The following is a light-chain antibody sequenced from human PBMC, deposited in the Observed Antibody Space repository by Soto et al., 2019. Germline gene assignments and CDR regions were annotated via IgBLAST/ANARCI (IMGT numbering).Light chain of an antibody. Sequence: QSALTQPASVSGSPGPSITISCTGTSRDVGSYNLVSWYQQPPGKAPKLMIYEGSTRPSGVSNRFSGSKSGNTASLTISGLQAEDEADYYCCSYAGSSLYVFGTGTKGTVL. V-gene: IGLV2-23*01. CDR3: CSYAGSSLYV. CDR2: EGS. CDR1: SRDVGSYNL. J-gene: IGLJ1*01.